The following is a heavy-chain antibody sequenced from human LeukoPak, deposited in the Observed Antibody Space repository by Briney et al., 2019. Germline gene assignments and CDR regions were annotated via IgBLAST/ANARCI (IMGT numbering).Heavy chain of an antibody. CDR1: GYTFTSYY. CDR3: ARDRDIVATIRTFDY. V-gene: IGHV1-46*01. J-gene: IGHJ4*02. D-gene: IGHD5-12*01. CDR2: INPNGGST. Sequence: ASVKVSCKASGYTFTSYYMHWVRQAPGQGLEWVGIINPNGGSTSYAQKFQGRVTMTRDTSTSTVYMELSSLRSEDTAVYYCARDRDIVATIRTFDYWGQGTLVTVSS.